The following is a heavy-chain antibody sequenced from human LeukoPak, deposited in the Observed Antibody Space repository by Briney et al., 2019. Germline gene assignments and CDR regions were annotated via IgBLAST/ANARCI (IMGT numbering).Heavy chain of an antibody. CDR2: IIPIFGTA. J-gene: IGHJ5*02. CDR1: GGTFSSYA. V-gene: IGHV1-69*13. D-gene: IGHD3-22*01. Sequence: SVKVSCKASGGTFSSYAISWVRQAPGQGLEWMGGIIPIFGTANYAQKFQGRVTITADESTSTAYMELSSLRSEDTAVYYCARESSEDYYDSSGYYSKGGNWFDPWGQGTLVTVSS. CDR3: ARESSEDYYDSSGYYSKGGNWFDP.